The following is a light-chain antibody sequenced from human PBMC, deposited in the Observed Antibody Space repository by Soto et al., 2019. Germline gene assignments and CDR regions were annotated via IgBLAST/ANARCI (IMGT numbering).Light chain of an antibody. J-gene: IGLJ3*02. CDR3: SSFGGSNSWV. CDR2: EVS. Sequence: QSALTQPPSASGSPGQSVTISCTGTSSDVGGYNYVSWYQHHPGKAPKLMLYEVSKRPSEVPDRFSGSKSGNTASLTVSGLQAEDDADYYCSSFGGSNSWVFGGGTKLTVL. V-gene: IGLV2-8*01. CDR1: SSDVGGYNY.